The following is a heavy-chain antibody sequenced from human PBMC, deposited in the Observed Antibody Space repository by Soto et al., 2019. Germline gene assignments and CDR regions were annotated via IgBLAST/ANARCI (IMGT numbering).Heavy chain of an antibody. CDR1: GFTFSSYA. CDR2: ISGSGGST. D-gene: IGHD3-22*01. CDR3: AKDADYYDSSGYDY. V-gene: IGHV3-23*01. Sequence: EVQLLESGGGLVQPGGSLRLSCAASGFTFSSYAMSWVRQAPGKGLEWVSAISGSGGSTYYAASVKGRCTISRDNSKNTLYLQMNSLRAEDTAVDYCAKDADYYDSSGYDYWGQGTLVTVSS. J-gene: IGHJ4*02.